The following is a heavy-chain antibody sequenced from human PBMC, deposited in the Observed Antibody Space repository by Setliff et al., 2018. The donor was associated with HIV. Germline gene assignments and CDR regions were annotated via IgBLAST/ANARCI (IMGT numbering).Heavy chain of an antibody. Sequence: SGPTLVNPTQTLTLTCAFSGFSLTSTSMCVSWIRQPPGEALEWLGRIDWDDNKYYSESLRSRLTISKGTSKNQVVLTMTNMDPVDTATYFCARGRGMSYYYYYMDVWGKGTTVTVSS. CDR2: IDWDDNK. D-gene: IGHD3-16*01. J-gene: IGHJ6*03. CDR3: ARGRGMSYYYYYMDV. V-gene: IGHV2-70*11. CDR1: GFSLTSTSMC.